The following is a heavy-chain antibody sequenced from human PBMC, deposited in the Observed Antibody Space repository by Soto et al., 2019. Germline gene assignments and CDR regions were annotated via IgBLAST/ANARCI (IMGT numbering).Heavy chain of an antibody. CDR1: GFTFSSYS. Sequence: EVQLVESGGGLVQPGGSLRLSCAASGFTFSSYSMNWVRQAPGQGLEWVSYISSRSSTIYYADSVKGRLTISRDNAKNSLYLQMNSLRAQDTAVYYCAIEQNTYYELGGMDVWCQGTKVTVTS. CDR3: AIEQNTYYELGGMDV. D-gene: IGHD3-3*01. J-gene: IGHJ6*02. V-gene: IGHV3-48*01. CDR2: ISSRSSTI.